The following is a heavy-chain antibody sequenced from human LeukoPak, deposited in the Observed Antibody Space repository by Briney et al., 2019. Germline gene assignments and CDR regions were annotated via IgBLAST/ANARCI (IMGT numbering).Heavy chain of an antibody. V-gene: IGHV1-2*02. Sequence: ASVKVSCKASGYTFTGYYMHWVRQAPGQGLECMGWINPNSGGTNYAQKFQGRVTMTRDTSISTAYMELSRLRSDDTAVYYCARGPRITLVRGGQWYFYMDVWGKGTTVTVSS. D-gene: IGHD3-10*01. J-gene: IGHJ6*03. CDR3: ARGPRITLVRGGQWYFYMDV. CDR2: INPNSGGT. CDR1: GYTFTGYY.